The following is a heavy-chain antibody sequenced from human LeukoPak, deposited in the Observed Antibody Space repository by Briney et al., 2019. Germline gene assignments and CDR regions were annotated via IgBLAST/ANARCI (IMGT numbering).Heavy chain of an antibody. V-gene: IGHV1-8*03. CDR2: MNPNSGNT. J-gene: IGHJ4*02. CDR3: ARAYSSGWKVIDY. CDR1: GYTFTNYD. D-gene: IGHD6-19*01. Sequence: GASVKVSCKASGYTFTNYDINWVRQATGQGLEWMGWMNPNSGNTGYAQRLQGRVTITRDTSISTAYMELSSLRSEDTAVYYCARAYSSGWKVIDYWGQGTLVTVSS.